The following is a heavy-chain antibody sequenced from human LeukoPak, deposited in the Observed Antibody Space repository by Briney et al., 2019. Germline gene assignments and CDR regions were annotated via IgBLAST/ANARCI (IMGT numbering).Heavy chain of an antibody. CDR3: ARDYRSSWYV. Sequence: GGSLRLSCAASGFVFTNCWMSWIRQAPGKGLEWVANINQDGSEKHYVDSVKGRFTVSRDNARNSLFLQMNSLRAEDTSVYYCARDYRSSWYVRGQGTLVTVSS. CDR1: GFVFTNCW. J-gene: IGHJ4*02. D-gene: IGHD6-13*01. V-gene: IGHV3-7*03. CDR2: INQDGSEK.